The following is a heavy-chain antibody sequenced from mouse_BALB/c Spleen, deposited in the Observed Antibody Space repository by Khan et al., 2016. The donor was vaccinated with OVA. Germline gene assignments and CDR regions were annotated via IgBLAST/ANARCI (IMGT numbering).Heavy chain of an antibody. CDR1: GYTFTSYW. CDR2: IAPGSGSP. CDR3: ARENYHCSSCYAMDY. Sequence: DLVKPGASVKLSCKASGYTFTSYWINWIKQRPGQGLEWIGRIAPGSGSPYYNEMFKGKATLTVDTSSSTAYIQLSSLSSEDSAVYFCARENYHCSSCYAMDYWGQGTSVTVSS. D-gene: IGHD1-1*01. V-gene: IGHV1S41*01. J-gene: IGHJ4*01.